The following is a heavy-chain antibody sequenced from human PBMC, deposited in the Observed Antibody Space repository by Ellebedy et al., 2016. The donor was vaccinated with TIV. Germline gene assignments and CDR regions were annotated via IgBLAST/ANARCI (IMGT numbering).Heavy chain of an antibody. CDR3: VRDPGQMGWFDP. Sequence: GGSLRLXCSASGFTFSSTWMHWVRQSPEKGLEWVARSNSDGSYKNYADSVKGRFTISRDNTQNMFYLQMTGLRVEDTAVYFCVRDPGQMGWFDPWGPGTLVTVSS. V-gene: IGHV3-74*01. J-gene: IGHJ5*02. D-gene: IGHD1-14*01. CDR2: SNSDGSYK. CDR1: GFTFSSTW.